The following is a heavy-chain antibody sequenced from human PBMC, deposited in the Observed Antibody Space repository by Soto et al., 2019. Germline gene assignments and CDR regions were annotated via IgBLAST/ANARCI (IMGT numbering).Heavy chain of an antibody. J-gene: IGHJ4*02. Sequence: ASVKVSCKTSGYTFTSYGINWVRQAPGQGLEWMGWISAHNGNTNYAQKIQGRVTMTTETSTSTAYMELRSLRSDDTAVYYCARRIVATETFDYWGQGTLVTVSS. V-gene: IGHV1-18*01. CDR1: GYTFTSYG. CDR3: ARRIVATETFDY. D-gene: IGHD5-12*01. CDR2: ISAHNGNT.